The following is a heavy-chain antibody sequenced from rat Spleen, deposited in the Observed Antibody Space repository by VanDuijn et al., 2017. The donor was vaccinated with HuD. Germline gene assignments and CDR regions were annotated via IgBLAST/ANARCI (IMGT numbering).Heavy chain of an antibody. D-gene: IGHD5-1*01. Sequence: EVQLVESGGGLVQPGRSMKLSCAASGFTFSSFPMAWVRQAPTKGLEWVATISTGDGSTYYRDSAKGRFTISRDNAKSTLYLQMNSLKSEDTATYYCAITGSSGYWYFDFWGPGTMVTVSS. V-gene: IGHV5-46*01. CDR1: GFTFSSFP. CDR3: AITGSSGYWYFDF. J-gene: IGHJ1*01. CDR2: ISTGDGST.